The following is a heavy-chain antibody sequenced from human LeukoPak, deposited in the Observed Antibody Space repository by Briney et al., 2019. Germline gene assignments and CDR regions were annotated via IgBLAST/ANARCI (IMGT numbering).Heavy chain of an antibody. V-gene: IGHV3-23*01. CDR3: ARQLGYCSGDSCYFDF. Sequence: GGSLRLSCAASGFXFSSYAISWVRQAPGKGLEWVSAISFSGGSTYYADSVKGRFTLSRDNSKNTLYLQMNSLRVEDTAVYYCARQLGYCSGDSCYFDFWGQGTLVTVSS. J-gene: IGHJ4*02. CDR2: ISFSGGST. D-gene: IGHD2-15*01. CDR1: GFXFSSYA.